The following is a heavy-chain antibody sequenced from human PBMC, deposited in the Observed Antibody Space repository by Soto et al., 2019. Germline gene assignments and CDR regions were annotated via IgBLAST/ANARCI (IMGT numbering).Heavy chain of an antibody. CDR1: VGSISSSSYY. D-gene: IGHD3-10*01. CDR3: ASQSITMVRGVIVVWFDP. J-gene: IGHJ5*02. Sequence: SEALSVTCTVSVGSISSSSYYWGWIRQPPGKGLEWTGRIYYSGSTYYNPSLKSRVTISVDTSKNLFSLKLSSVTAADTAVYYCASQSITMVRGVIVVWFDPWGQGTRGTAPQ. V-gene: IGHV4-39*01. CDR2: IYYSGST.